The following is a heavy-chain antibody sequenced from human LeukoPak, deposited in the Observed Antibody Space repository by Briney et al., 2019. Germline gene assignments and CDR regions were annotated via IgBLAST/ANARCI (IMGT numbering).Heavy chain of an antibody. D-gene: IGHD3-10*01. Sequence: SGTLSLTCAVSGGSISSSNWWSWVRQPPGKGLEWIGEIYHSGSTNYNPSPKSRVTISVDKSKNQFSLKLSSVTAADMAVYYCASARYGSGSYEDYWGQGTLVTVSS. V-gene: IGHV4-4*02. CDR2: IYHSGST. J-gene: IGHJ4*02. CDR3: ASARYGSGSYEDY. CDR1: GGSISSSNW.